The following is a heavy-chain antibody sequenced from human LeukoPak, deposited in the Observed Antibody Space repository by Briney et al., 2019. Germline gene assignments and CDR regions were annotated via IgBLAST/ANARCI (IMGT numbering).Heavy chain of an antibody. CDR2: IYYSGST. CDR1: GGSISSYY. J-gene: IGHJ6*02. V-gene: IGHV4-59*01. Sequence: PSETLSLTCTVSGGSISSYYWSWIRQPPGKGLEWIGYIYYSGSTNYNPSHKSRVTISVDTSKNQFSLKLSSVTAADTAVYYCARTVEIDYYYGMDVWGQGTTVTVSS. D-gene: IGHD5-12*01. CDR3: ARTVEIDYYYGMDV.